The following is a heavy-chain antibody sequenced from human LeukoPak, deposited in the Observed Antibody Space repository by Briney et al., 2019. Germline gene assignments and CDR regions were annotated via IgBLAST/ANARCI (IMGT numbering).Heavy chain of an antibody. D-gene: IGHD3-16*01. CDR1: GASIISYY. J-gene: IGHJ4*02. Sequence: SETLSLTCTVSGASIISYYWSWIRQPPGKGLEWIGYIYSSGAIHYNPSLKSRVNISMDTSKNQFSLNLTSVTAADTAVYHCARQWAFGAPDFWGPGALVAVSS. CDR2: IYSSGAI. V-gene: IGHV4-59*08. CDR3: ARQWAFGAPDF.